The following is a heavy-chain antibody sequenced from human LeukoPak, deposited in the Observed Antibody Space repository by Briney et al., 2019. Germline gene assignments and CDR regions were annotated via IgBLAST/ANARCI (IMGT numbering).Heavy chain of an antibody. CDR3: AREQWLVQGDAFDI. Sequence: ASVKVSCKASGYTFTGYYMHWVRQAPGQGLEWMGWINPNSGGTNYAQKLQGRVTMTTDTSTSTAYMELRSLRSDDTAVYYCAREQWLVQGDAFDIWGQGTMVTVSS. D-gene: IGHD6-19*01. CDR2: INPNSGGT. CDR1: GYTFTGYY. V-gene: IGHV1-2*02. J-gene: IGHJ3*02.